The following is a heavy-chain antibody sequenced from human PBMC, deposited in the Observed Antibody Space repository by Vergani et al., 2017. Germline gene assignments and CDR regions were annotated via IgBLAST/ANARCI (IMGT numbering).Heavy chain of an antibody. J-gene: IGHJ6*03. D-gene: IGHD6-6*01. Sequence: QVQLVQSGAEVKKPGSSVKVSCKASGGTFSSYAISWVRQAPGQGLEWMGGIIPIFGTANYAQKFQGRVTLTADESTSTAYMELSSLRSEDTAVYYCARGRSSSPYNYYYYYYYMDVWGKGTTVTVSS. CDR2: IIPIFGTA. CDR1: GGTFSSYA. CDR3: ARGRSSSPYNYYYYYYYMDV. V-gene: IGHV1-69*01.